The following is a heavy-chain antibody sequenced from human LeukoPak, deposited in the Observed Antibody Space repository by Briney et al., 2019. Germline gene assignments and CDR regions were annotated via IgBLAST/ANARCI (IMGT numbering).Heavy chain of an antibody. D-gene: IGHD6-19*01. CDR2: INPSGGST. Sequence: ASVKVSCKASGYTFTNYYMHWVRQTPGQGLEWMGIINPSGGSTSYAQKFQGRVTMTRDTSTSTVYMELSSLRSEDTAVYYCARVGARYSSGRGFDYWGQGTLVTVSS. CDR1: GYTFTNYY. J-gene: IGHJ4*02. CDR3: ARVGARYSSGRGFDY. V-gene: IGHV1-46*01.